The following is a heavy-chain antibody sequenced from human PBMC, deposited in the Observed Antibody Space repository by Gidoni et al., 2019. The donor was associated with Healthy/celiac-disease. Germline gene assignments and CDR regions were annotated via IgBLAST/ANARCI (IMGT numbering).Heavy chain of an antibody. CDR3: AKSRSSTSHPAYFDY. V-gene: IGHV3-30*18. CDR1: GFTFSSYG. J-gene: IGHJ4*02. CDR2: ISYDGSNK. Sequence: QVQLVESGGGVVQPGRSLRLSCAASGFTFSSYGMHWVRQAPGKGLEWVAVISYDGSNKYYADSVKGRFTISRDNSKNTLYLQMNSLRAEDTAVYYCAKSRSSTSHPAYFDYWGQGTLVTVSS. D-gene: IGHD2-2*01.